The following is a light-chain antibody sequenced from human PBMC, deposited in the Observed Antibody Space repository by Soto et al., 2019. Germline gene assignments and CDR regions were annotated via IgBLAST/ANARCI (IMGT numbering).Light chain of an antibody. V-gene: IGLV2-14*03. CDR1: SSDIGAYNY. CDR3: SSYTTSSTQV. Sequence: QSALTQPASVSGSPGQSIAISCTGTSSDIGAYNYVSWYQQHPDKAPKLIIFDVSNRPSGVSNRFSGSKSGDTASLTISGLQAEDEADYYCSSYTTSSTQVFGGGTKVTVL. CDR2: DVS. J-gene: IGLJ2*01.